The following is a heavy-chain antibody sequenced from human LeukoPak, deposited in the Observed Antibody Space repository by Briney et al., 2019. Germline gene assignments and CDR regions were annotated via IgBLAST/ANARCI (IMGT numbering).Heavy chain of an antibody. J-gene: IGHJ4*02. CDR2: ISYSGTT. D-gene: IGHD3-16*01. V-gene: IGHV4-59*08. CDR3: ALMGVGPPTVNY. Sequence: PSETLSLTCVVSGDSTSGYHWSWIRRPPGKGLEWIGYISYSGTTNYTPSLKSRVTISIDTSKNHFSLELRSVTAADTAVYYCALMGVGPPTVNYWGQGALVTVGS. CDR1: GDSTSGYH.